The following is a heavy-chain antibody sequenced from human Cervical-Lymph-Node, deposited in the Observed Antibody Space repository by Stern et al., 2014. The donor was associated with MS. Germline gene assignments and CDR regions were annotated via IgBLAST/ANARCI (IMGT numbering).Heavy chain of an antibody. CDR1: GFSFTGYW. J-gene: IGHJ4*02. D-gene: IGHD2-21*01. CDR2: IYPEDSDT. Sequence: EVQLVQSGAEVKKPGESLQISCQGSGFSFTGYWIGWVRQMPGKGLEWMGNIYPEDSDTRHSPSCQGQVPISVDKSISTAYLQWSSLRASDTAMYFCARRNGDLAFDYWGQGTLVTVSS. V-gene: IGHV5-51*01. CDR3: ARRNGDLAFDY.